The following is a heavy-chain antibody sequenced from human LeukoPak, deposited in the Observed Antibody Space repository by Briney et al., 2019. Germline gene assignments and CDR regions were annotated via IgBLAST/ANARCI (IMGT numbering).Heavy chain of an antibody. J-gene: IGHJ6*04. CDR2: ISYDGSNK. Sequence: PGGSLRLSCAASGFTFSSYGMHWVRQAPGKGLEWVADISYDGSNKYYADSVKGRFTISRDNSKNTLYLQMNSLRAEDTAVYYCAKDLRIVVAPAATYGMDVWGKGTTVTVSS. V-gene: IGHV3-30*18. CDR3: AKDLRIVVAPAATYGMDV. CDR1: GFTFSSYG. D-gene: IGHD2-2*01.